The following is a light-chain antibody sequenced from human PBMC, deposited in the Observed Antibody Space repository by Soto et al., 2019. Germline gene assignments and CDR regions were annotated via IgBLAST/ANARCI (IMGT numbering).Light chain of an antibody. Sequence: SALNQPPSASVSPGQSVAISCTETSSDVGGYNYVSWYQQHPGKAPKLMIYEVNKRPSGVPDRFSGSKSGNTASLTVSGLQAEDEADYYCSSYAGSSNVFGTGTKVTVL. CDR1: SSDVGGYNY. CDR2: EVN. V-gene: IGLV2-8*01. J-gene: IGLJ1*01. CDR3: SSYAGSSNV.